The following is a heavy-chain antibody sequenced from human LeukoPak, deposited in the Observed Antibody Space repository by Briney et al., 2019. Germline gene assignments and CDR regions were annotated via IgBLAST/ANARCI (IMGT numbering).Heavy chain of an antibody. D-gene: IGHD2-2*01. J-gene: IGHJ4*02. CDR2: ISAYNGNT. V-gene: IGHV1-18*01. Sequence: ASVNVSCKASGYTFTSYGISWVRQAPGQALEWMGWISAYNGNTNYAQKLQGRVTMTTDTSTSTAYMELRSLRSDDTAVYYCAVYCSSTSCYGKPLGYWGQGTLVTVSS. CDR1: GYTFTSYG. CDR3: AVYCSSTSCYGKPLGY.